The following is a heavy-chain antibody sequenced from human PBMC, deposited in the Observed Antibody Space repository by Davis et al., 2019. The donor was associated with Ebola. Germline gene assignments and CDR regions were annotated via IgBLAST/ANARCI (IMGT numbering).Heavy chain of an antibody. CDR1: GCTFSSYA. Sequence: AASVKVSCKASGCTFSSYAISWVRQAPGQGLEWMGGIIPIFGTANYAQKFQGRVTITADKSTSTAYMELSSLRSEDTAVYYCARGRNWNYLFDPWGQGTLVTVSS. V-gene: IGHV1-69*06. CDR3: ARGRNWNYLFDP. CDR2: IIPIFGTA. J-gene: IGHJ5*02. D-gene: IGHD1-7*01.